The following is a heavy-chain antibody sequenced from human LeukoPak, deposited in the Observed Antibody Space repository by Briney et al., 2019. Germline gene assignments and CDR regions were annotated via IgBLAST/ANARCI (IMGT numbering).Heavy chain of an antibody. CDR3: ARVKSAMAHYYYYKYMDV. CDR2: IYNSGRT. CDR1: GGSISSSSYY. Sequence: SETLSLTCTVSGGSISSSSYYWSWIRRPPGKGLEWIGHIYNSGRTNYNPSLKSRVTMSVDTSKNQFSLKLSSVTAADTAVYYCARVKSAMAHYYYYKYMDVWGKGTTVTVSS. V-gene: IGHV4-61*01. J-gene: IGHJ6*03. D-gene: IGHD5-18*01.